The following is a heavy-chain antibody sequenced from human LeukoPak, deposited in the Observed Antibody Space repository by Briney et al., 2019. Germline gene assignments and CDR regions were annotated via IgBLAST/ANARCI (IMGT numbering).Heavy chain of an antibody. J-gene: IGHJ5*02. CDR1: GCTFNTYA. CDR3: AKEHTRIAPIPRSGSDP. V-gene: IGHV3-23*01. CDR2: ISGNGAST. D-gene: IGHD3-3*01. Sequence: GSLRLSCVAAGCTFNTYAMAGFRQAPGKGLGGVSSISGNGASTYHEDPVKGRFTVSQDNAKITLYLDMTRVSGDHTGVYYCAKEHTRIAPIPRSGSDPWGQGTQVTVSS.